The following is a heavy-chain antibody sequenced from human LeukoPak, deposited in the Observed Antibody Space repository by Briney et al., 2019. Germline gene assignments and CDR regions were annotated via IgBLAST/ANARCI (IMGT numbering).Heavy chain of an antibody. D-gene: IGHD2-21*02. Sequence: ASVKVSCKASGYTFTGYYIHWVRQAPGQGLEWMGRINPNSGGTNYAQKFQGRVTMTRDTSISTAYMELSRLTSDDTAVYYSATDKATALTFGMDVWGQGTTVTVSS. J-gene: IGHJ6*02. CDR3: ATDKATALTFGMDV. CDR1: GYTFTGYY. CDR2: INPNSGGT. V-gene: IGHV1-2*06.